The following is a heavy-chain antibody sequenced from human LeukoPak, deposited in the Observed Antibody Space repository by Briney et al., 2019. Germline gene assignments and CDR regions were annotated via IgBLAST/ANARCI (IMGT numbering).Heavy chain of an antibody. CDR3: ATGNRYSSSWPFFDY. J-gene: IGHJ4*02. CDR2: FDPEDGET. CDR1: GYTLTELS. V-gene: IGHV1-24*01. Sequence: ASVKVSCKVSGYTLTELSMHWVRQAPGKGLEWMGGFDPEDGETIYAQKFQGRVTMTEDTSTDTAYMELSSLRSEDTAVYYCATGNRYSSSWPFFDYWGQGTLVTVSS. D-gene: IGHD6-13*01.